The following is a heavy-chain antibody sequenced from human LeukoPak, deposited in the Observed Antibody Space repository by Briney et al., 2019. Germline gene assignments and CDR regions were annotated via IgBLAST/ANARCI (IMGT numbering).Heavy chain of an antibody. D-gene: IGHD1-26*01. V-gene: IGHV3-23*01. CDR3: AKDPLYSGSYYFDY. CDR2: ISGSGGST. Sequence: GGSLRLSCAASGFTFSSYAMSWVHQAPGKGLEWVSAISGSGGSTYYADSVKGRSTISRDNSKNTLYLQMNSLRAEDTAVYYCAKDPLYSGSYYFDYWGQGTLVTVSS. CDR1: GFTFSSYA. J-gene: IGHJ4*02.